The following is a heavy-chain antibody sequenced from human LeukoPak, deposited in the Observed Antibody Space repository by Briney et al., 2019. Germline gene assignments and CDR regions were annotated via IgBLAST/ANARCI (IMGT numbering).Heavy chain of an antibody. CDR3: ARDKTTNWYFDL. CDR2: IYYSGST. Sequence: PSETLSLTCTVSGGSVSSGSYYWSWIRQPPGKGLEWIGYIYYSGSTNYNPSLKSRVTISVDTSKNQFSLKLSSVTAADTAVYYCARDKTTNWYFDLWGRGTLVTVSS. CDR1: GGSVSSGSYY. V-gene: IGHV4-61*01. D-gene: IGHD4-11*01. J-gene: IGHJ2*01.